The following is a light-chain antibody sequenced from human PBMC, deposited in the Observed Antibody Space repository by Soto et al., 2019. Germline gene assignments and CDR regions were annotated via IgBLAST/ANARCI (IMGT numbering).Light chain of an antibody. V-gene: IGKV3-15*01. Sequence: IVLSQSSATLSVSPGASATLSCRTSQNIYYNVAWYQHRPRQTPRLLIHRASTKATGVPARFSGSGSGTDFTLTISSLEPDDFGVYYCQQRNNWPLTFGRATKVDIK. J-gene: IGKJ4*02. CDR1: QNIYYN. CDR3: QQRNNWPLT. CDR2: RAS.